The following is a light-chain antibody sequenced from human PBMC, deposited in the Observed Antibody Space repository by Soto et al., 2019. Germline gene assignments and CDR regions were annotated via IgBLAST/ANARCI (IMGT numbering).Light chain of an antibody. CDR2: WAS. J-gene: IGKJ3*01. Sequence: EILLTQSPASLALSLGERATINCNSSQSVLSRSNNKNYLAWYQQKPGKPPQLLIYWASARESGVPDRFSGSGSGTDFTLTISSLQAEDVAVYYCQQYFDTPFTFGPGTKVDV. V-gene: IGKV4-1*01. CDR1: QSVLSRSNNKNY. CDR3: QQYFDTPFT.